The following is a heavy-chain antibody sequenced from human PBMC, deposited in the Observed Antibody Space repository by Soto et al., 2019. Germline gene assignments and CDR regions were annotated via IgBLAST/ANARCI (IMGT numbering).Heavy chain of an antibody. J-gene: IGHJ6*02. CDR2: INPNSGGT. D-gene: IGHD1-26*01. CDR1: GYTFTGYY. V-gene: IGHV1-2*02. CDR3: AREMVGATNYYYYGMDV. Sequence: ASVKISCKASGYTFTGYYMHWVRQAPGQGLEWMGWINPNSGGTNYAQKFQGRVTMTRDTSISTAYMELSRLRSDDTAVYYCAREMVGATNYYYYGMDVWGQGTTVTVSS.